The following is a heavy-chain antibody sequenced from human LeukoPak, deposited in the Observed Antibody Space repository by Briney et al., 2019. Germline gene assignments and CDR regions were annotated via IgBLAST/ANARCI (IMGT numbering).Heavy chain of an antibody. Sequence: ASVKVSCKASGDNFSRYTVTWVRQAPGQGLEWMGWINPNSGGTNYAQKFQGRVTMTRDTSISTAYMELSRLRSDDTAVYYCARGGDSSGYYYYSFRNWFDPWGQGTLVTVSS. CDR2: INPNSGGT. V-gene: IGHV1-2*02. J-gene: IGHJ5*02. CDR1: GDNFSRYT. CDR3: ARGGDSSGYYYYSFRNWFDP. D-gene: IGHD3-22*01.